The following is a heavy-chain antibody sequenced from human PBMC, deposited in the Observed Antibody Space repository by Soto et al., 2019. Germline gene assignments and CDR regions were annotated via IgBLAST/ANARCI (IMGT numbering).Heavy chain of an antibody. CDR2: INAGNGNT. J-gene: IGHJ5*02. V-gene: IGHV1-3*01. Sequence: QVQLVQSGAEVKKPGASVKVSCKASGYTFTSYAMHWVRQAPGQRLEWMGWINAGNGNTKYSQKFQGRVTITRDTAASTAYMELSSLRSEDTAVYYCARMTGLTMVRGVSFDPWGQGTLVTVSS. CDR1: GYTFTSYA. D-gene: IGHD3-10*01. CDR3: ARMTGLTMVRGVSFDP.